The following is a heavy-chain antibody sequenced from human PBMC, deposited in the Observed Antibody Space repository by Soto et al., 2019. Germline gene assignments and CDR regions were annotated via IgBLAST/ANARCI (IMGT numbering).Heavy chain of an antibody. CDR1: GGTFRNHV. CDR3: ARDLEFRDGNISHLDY. CDR2: IIPIIGTP. D-gene: IGHD3-10*01. Sequence: SVKVSCKASGGTFRNHVFNWVRQAPGQGLEWMGGIIPIIGTPNYAQKFQGRVTITADASTNTVYLEVSSLRSQDTAVYYCARDLEFRDGNISHLDYWGQGTLVTV. V-gene: IGHV1-69*13. J-gene: IGHJ4*02.